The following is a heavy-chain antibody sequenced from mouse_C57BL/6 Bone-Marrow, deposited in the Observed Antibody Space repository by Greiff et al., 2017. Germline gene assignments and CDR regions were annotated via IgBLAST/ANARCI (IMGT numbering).Heavy chain of an antibody. V-gene: IGHV5-6*01. D-gene: IGHD1-1*01. J-gene: IGHJ1*03. Sequence: EVQLVESGGDLVKPGGSLKLSCAASGFTFSSYGMSWVRQTPDKRLEWVATISSGGSYTYYPDSVKGRFTISRDNAKNTLYLQMSSLKSEDTAMXYCARRVYYGSSYWYFDVWGTGTTVTVSS. CDR2: ISSGGSYT. CDR3: ARRVYYGSSYWYFDV. CDR1: GFTFSSYG.